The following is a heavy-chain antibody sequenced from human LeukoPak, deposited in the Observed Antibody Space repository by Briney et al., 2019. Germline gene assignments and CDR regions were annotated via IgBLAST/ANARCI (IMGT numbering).Heavy chain of an antibody. Sequence: PSETLSLTCAVYGGSFSGYYWSWIRQPPGKGLEWIGEINHSGSTNYNPSLKSRVTISVDTSKNQFSLKLSSVTAADTAVYYCARGGGHYYYLWGSYNFDYWGQGTLVTVSS. D-gene: IGHD3-16*01. CDR2: INHSGST. CDR3: ARGGGHYYYLWGSYNFDY. J-gene: IGHJ4*02. V-gene: IGHV4-34*01. CDR1: GGSFSGYY.